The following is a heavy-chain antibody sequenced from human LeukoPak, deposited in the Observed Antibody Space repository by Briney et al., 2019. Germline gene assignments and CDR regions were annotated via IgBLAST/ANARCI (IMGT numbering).Heavy chain of an antibody. CDR2: TYYRSKWYN. V-gene: IGHV6-1*01. Sequence: SQTLSLTCVISGDSVSSNSAAWNWIRQSPSRGLEWLGRTYYRSKWYNDYAVSVKSRIIFNPDTPKNQFSLHLNSVTPEDTAVYYCARVSNSDWYFDLWGRGTLVTVSS. CDR3: ARVSNSDWYFDL. J-gene: IGHJ2*01. D-gene: IGHD5/OR15-5a*01. CDR1: GDSVSSNSAA.